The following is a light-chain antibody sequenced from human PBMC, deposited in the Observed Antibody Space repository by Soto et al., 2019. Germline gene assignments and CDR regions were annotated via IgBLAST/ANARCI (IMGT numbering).Light chain of an antibody. CDR3: QQCGSSPLT. J-gene: IGKJ4*01. Sequence: EIVLTQSPGTLSLSPGERATLSCRASESVSSSCLAWYQQKPGQAPRLLIYGASSRATGIADRFSGSGSGTDFTLTISRLEPEDFAVYYCQQCGSSPLTFGGGTKVEIK. CDR1: ESVSSSC. CDR2: GAS. V-gene: IGKV3-20*01.